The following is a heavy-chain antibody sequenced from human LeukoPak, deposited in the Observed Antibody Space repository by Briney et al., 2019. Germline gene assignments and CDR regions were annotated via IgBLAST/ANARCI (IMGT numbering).Heavy chain of an antibody. CDR1: GFTFSRYS. J-gene: IGHJ3*02. CDR2: ISSSSSYI. D-gene: IGHD2/OR15-2a*01. Sequence: KPGGSLRLSCAASGFTFSRYSMNWVRQAPGKGLEWVSSISSSSSYIYYADSVKGRFTISRDNAKNSLYLQMNSLRAEDTAVYYCARDRTTSRPVTKNAFDIWGQGTMVTVSS. V-gene: IGHV3-21*01. CDR3: ARDRTTSRPVTKNAFDI.